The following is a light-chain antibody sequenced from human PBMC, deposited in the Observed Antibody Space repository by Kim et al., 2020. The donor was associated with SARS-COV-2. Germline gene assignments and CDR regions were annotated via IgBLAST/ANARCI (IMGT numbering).Light chain of an antibody. CDR1: QSIIIY. CDR3: QQSYSTPLT. CDR2: AAS. V-gene: IGKV1-39*01. J-gene: IGKJ4*01. Sequence: DIQMTQSPSSLSASVGDRVTITCRASQSIIIYLNWYQQKPGEPPKFLIYAASSLQSGVPSRFSGSGSGRDFTLTISNLQPEDFGTYYCQQSYSTPLTFGGGTKVDIK.